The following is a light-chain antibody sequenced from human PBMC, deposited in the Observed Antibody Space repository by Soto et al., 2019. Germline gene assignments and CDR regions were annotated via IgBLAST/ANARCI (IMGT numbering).Light chain of an antibody. V-gene: IGKV1-8*01. CDR1: QDIGSY. CDR2: HAS. Sequence: AIRMTQSPSSFSASTGDRVSITCRATQDIGSYLAWYHQIPGKAPYLLIYHASTLHSGVPSRFSGSGSGTDFTLTISYLQSEDFGTYYCQQFYNMPRTFGQGTKVDIK. CDR3: QQFYNMPRT. J-gene: IGKJ1*01.